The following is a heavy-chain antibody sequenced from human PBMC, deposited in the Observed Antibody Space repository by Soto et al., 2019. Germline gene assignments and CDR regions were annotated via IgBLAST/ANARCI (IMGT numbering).Heavy chain of an antibody. CDR1: GYTFTSYA. CDR2: MNANNGNT. D-gene: IGHD6-19*01. Sequence: GASVKVSCKASGYTFTSYAMHWVRQAPGQRLEWMGWMNANNGNTDYSQKFQGRVTITRNTSISTAYMELSSLRSEDTAVYYCARSVEWLASFDYWGQGTLVTVSS. V-gene: IGHV1-8*03. J-gene: IGHJ4*02. CDR3: ARSVEWLASFDY.